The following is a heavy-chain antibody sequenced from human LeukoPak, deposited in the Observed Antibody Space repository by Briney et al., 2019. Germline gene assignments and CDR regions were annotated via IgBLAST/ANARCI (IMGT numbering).Heavy chain of an antibody. V-gene: IGHV4-30-4*01. J-gene: IGHJ4*02. CDR2: IYYSGST. CDR1: GGSISSGDYY. Sequence: SETLSLTCTVSGGSISSGDYYWSWIRQPPGKGLEWIGYIYYSGSTYYNPSLKSRMTISVDTSKNQFSLKLSSVTAADTAVYYCARVRAADHPIDYWGQGTLVTVSS. CDR3: ARVRAADHPIDY. D-gene: IGHD1-14*01.